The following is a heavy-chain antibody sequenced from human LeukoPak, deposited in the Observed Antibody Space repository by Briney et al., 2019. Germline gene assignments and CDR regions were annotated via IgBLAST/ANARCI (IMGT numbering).Heavy chain of an antibody. CDR2: ISSSSSYI. J-gene: IGHJ4*02. D-gene: IGHD3-22*01. CDR3: ASGGDSIDY. V-gene: IGHV3-21*01. CDR1: GFTSSSYS. Sequence: PGGSLRLSCAASGFTSSSYSMNGVRQAPEKGREWVSSISSSSSYIYYADSVKGRFTISRDNAKNSLYLQMNSLRAEDTAVYYCASGGDSIDYWGQGTLVTVSS.